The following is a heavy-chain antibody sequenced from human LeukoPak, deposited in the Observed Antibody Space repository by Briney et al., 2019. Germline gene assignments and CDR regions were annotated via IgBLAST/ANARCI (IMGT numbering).Heavy chain of an antibody. D-gene: IGHD4-17*01. J-gene: IGHJ4*02. CDR2: IIPLFKTA. Sequence: ASVKVSCKASGGTFSSYAISCVRQAPGQGLDWMGWIIPLFKTAKYAQKFQDRVTITADESSSTVYMELSSLRSEDTAVYYCARADYDDYGNWALEAFDYWGQGTLVTVSS. CDR1: GGTFSSYA. CDR3: ARADYDDYGNWALEAFDY. V-gene: IGHV1-69*13.